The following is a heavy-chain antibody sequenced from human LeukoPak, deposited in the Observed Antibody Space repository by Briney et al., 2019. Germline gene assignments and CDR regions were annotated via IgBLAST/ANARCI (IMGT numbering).Heavy chain of an antibody. V-gene: IGHV1-18*01. CDR2: ISAYNGNT. CDR1: GSSFTSHG. Sequence: VASVKVSCKPSGSSFTSHGISWVRQAPGQGLEWMGWISAYNGNTNYAQKLQGRVITTIDTLTSTAHMELRSLRSDDTAVYYCARFNIGVAAAGEYNWFDPWGQGTLVTVSS. D-gene: IGHD6-13*01. J-gene: IGHJ5*02. CDR3: ARFNIGVAAAGEYNWFDP.